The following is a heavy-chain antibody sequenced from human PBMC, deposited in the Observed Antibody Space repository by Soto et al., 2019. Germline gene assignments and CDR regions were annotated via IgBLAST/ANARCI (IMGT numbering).Heavy chain of an antibody. CDR1: GGSISSYY. D-gene: IGHD6-13*01. J-gene: IGHJ5*02. V-gene: IGHV4-59*01. CDR3: ARDGSSSWYNWCDP. Sequence: SETLSLTCTVSGGSISSYYWSWIRQPPGKGLEWIGYIYYSGSTNYNPSLKSRVTISVDTSKNQFSLKLSSVTAADTAVYYCARDGSSSWYNWCDPWGQVTLGTVSS. CDR2: IYYSGST.